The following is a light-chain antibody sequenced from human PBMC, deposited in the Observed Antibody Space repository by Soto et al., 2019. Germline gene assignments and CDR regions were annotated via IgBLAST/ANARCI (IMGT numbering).Light chain of an antibody. CDR1: GSDVGGYNF. Sequence: QSALTQPASVSGSPGQTIAISCTGTGSDVGGYNFVSWYRQHPGKAPQLIIYEVINRPSGVSNRFSGSKSGNTASLTISGLQAEDEAEYDCCSYAGSNSLIFGGGTKVTVL. CDR3: CSYAGSNSLI. V-gene: IGLV2-23*02. CDR2: EVI. J-gene: IGLJ2*01.